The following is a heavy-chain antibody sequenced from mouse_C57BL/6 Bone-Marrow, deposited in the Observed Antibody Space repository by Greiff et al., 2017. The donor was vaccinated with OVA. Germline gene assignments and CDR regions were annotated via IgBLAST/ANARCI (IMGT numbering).Heavy chain of an antibody. V-gene: IGHV14-4*01. CDR2: IDPENGDT. J-gene: IGHJ2*01. CDR3: TTHYFDY. CDR1: GFNIKDDY. Sequence: EVKLVESGAELVRPGASVKLSCTASGFNIKDDYMHWVKQRPEQGLEWIGWIDPENGDTAYASKFQGKATITADTSSNTAYLQLSSLTSEDTAVYYCTTHYFDYWGQGTTLTVSS.